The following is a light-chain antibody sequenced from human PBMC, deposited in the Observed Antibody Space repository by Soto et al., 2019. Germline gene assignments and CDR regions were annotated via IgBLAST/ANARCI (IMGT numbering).Light chain of an antibody. CDR3: QHYNSYSEA. V-gene: IGKV1-5*03. J-gene: IGKJ5*01. CDR1: QSICAW. CDR2: KAS. Sequence: DIQMTPSPSTLSASVGDRVAITCRASQSICAWLAWYQQKPGKAPRLLIYKASTLKSGVPSRFSGSGSGTEFTLTISSLQPDDFATYYCQHYNSYSEAFGQGTRLEIK.